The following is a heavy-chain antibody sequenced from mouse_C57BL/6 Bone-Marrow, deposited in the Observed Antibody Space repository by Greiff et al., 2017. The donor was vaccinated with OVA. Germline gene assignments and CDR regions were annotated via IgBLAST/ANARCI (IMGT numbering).Heavy chain of an antibody. CDR1: GYTFTRYW. Sequence: QVQLLQPGAELVRPGTSVKLSCKASGYTFTRYWMHWVKQRPGQGLEWIGVIDPSDSYSNSNQKFKGKDTLTVDTSSSTAYMQLRSLTTEDSSVYYCARRGDYWGQGTSVTVST. CDR2: IDPSDSYS. J-gene: IGHJ4*01. V-gene: IGHV1-59*01. CDR3: ARRGDY.